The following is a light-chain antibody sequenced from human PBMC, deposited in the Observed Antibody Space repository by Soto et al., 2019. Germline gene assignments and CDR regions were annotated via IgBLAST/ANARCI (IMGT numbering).Light chain of an antibody. CDR2: DVS. CDR1: QAVNSW. Sequence: DNQLTHSPSSISASVGDRVTLTCRASQAVNSWLAWFQQKPGMAPKLVIYDVSSLQSGVPSRFSGSGSGTESTLTISSLQPEDFATYYCQQSNNHPISFGQGTRLEIK. V-gene: IGKV1-12*01. CDR3: QQSNNHPIS. J-gene: IGKJ5*01.